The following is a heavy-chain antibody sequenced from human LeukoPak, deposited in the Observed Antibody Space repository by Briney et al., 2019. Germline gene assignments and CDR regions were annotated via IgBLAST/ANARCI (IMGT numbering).Heavy chain of an antibody. CDR3: ARHPDIAVVRDGFDP. Sequence: SETLSLNRTVSGGSISSYYWSWLRQPPGKGLEWIGYIYYSGRTMYNPSLKSRVTISVDTSRNQFSLKLSSVTAADMAVYYCARHPDIAVVRDGFDPWGQGTLVTVSS. V-gene: IGHV4-59*08. D-gene: IGHD2-2*01. CDR1: GGSISSYY. CDR2: IYYSGRT. J-gene: IGHJ5*02.